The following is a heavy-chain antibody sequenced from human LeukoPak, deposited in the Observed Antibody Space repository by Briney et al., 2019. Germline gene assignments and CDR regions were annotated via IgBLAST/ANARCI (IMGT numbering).Heavy chain of an antibody. J-gene: IGHJ4*02. D-gene: IGHD3-16*01. CDR1: GFTFSSYS. Sequence: PGGSLRLSCTVSGFTFSSYSMNWVRQPPGKGLEWIGSIYYSGNTFYKPSLTSRVTISIDTSKNQFSLKLNSMTAADTAVYYCAREETSTVWDWGQGTLVTVSS. V-gene: IGHV4-59*12. CDR3: AREETSTVWD. CDR2: IYYSGNT.